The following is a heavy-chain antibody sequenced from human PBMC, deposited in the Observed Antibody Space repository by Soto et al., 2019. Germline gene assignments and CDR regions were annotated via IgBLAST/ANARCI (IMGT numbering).Heavy chain of an antibody. CDR3: VRYWVTTRRYFDY. Sequence: SETLSLTCTVSGGSVSSSSYYWSWIRQAPGKGLEWIGYIYHSGSINYNPSLTSRVTISVDTSNNRFSLNLYSVTAADTAVYYCVRYWVTTRRYFDYWGQGALVTVSS. J-gene: IGHJ4*02. V-gene: IGHV4-61*01. D-gene: IGHD4-17*01. CDR2: IYHSGSI. CDR1: GGSVSSSSYY.